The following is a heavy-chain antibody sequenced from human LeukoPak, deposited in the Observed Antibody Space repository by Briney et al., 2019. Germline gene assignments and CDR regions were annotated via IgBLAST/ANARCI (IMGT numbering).Heavy chain of an antibody. CDR1: GYTFTSYD. CDR3: VRSFPRFIPVEGTGGGS. Sequence: ASVKVSCKASGYTFTSYDIHWVRQATGQGLEWMGRLNPNRGDTDYAQKFQGRVTMTRDTSISTAYMELSNLRSEDTALYYCVRSFPRFIPVEGTGGGSWGQGTLVIVSS. CDR2: LNPNRGDT. V-gene: IGHV1-8*01. J-gene: IGHJ5*02. D-gene: IGHD6-19*01.